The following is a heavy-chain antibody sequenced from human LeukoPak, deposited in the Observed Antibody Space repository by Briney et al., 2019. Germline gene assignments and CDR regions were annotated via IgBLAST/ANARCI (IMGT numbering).Heavy chain of an antibody. V-gene: IGHV3-33*01. CDR3: ARDAQRGFDYSNSLKY. CDR2: IWSDGSNR. J-gene: IGHJ4*01. Sequence: PGRSLRLSCVASGFIFSYYGMHWVRQAPGKGLEWVAVIWSDGSNRFYAGSVKGRFTISRDNSQNTVFLQMNSLRAEDTAMYYCARDAQRGFDYSNSLKYWGHGILVTVSS. CDR1: GFIFSYYG. D-gene: IGHD4-11*01.